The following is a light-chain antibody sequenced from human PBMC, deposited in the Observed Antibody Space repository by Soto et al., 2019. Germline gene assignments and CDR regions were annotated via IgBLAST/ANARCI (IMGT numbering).Light chain of an antibody. V-gene: IGKV3-11*01. CDR3: QQRSNWQT. CDR2: DAS. CDR1: QSVSSY. J-gene: IGKJ4*01. Sequence: EIVLTQSPATLSLSPGDRATLSCRASQSVSSYLAWHQQKPGQAPTLLIYDASNRATGIPARFSGSWSGTDFTLTISSLEPEDFAVYYCQQRSNWQTFGGGTKVEIK.